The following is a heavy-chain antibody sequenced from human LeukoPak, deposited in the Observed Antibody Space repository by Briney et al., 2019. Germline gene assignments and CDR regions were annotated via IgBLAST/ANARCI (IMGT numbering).Heavy chain of an antibody. CDR3: ARGEWELGY. D-gene: IGHD1-26*01. J-gene: IGHJ4*02. V-gene: IGHV4-34*01. Sequence: SETLSLTCAVYGGSFSGYYWSWIRQPPGKGLEWIGEINHSGSTNYNPSLKSRVTISVDTSKNQFSLKLSSVTAADTAVYYCARGEWELGYWGEGTLVTVSS. CDR2: INHSGST. CDR1: GGSFSGYY.